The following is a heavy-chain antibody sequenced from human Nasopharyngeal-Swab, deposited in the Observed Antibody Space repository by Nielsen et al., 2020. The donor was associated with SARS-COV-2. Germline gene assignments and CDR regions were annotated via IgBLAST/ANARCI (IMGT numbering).Heavy chain of an antibody. CDR2: ISSSGSTI. D-gene: IGHD3-22*01. CDR3: ARDDYDSNGYRWFDP. J-gene: IGHJ5*02. V-gene: IGHV3-11*04. CDR1: GFTFSDYY. Sequence: GESLKISCAASGFTFSDYYMSWIRQAPGKGLEWVSYISSSGSTIYYADSVKGRFTISRDNAKNSLYLQMNSLRAEDTAVYYCARDDYDSNGYRWFDPWGQGTLVTVSS.